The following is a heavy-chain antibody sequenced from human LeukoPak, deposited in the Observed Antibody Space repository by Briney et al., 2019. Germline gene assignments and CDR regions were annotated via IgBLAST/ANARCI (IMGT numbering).Heavy chain of an antibody. V-gene: IGHV1-69*13. CDR3: ARAPRVLRFLEWLRYYGMDV. Sequence: SVKVSCKASGGTFSSNAISWVRQAPGQGLEWMGGIIPIFGTANYAQKFQGRVTMTADESTRTAYMELSSLRSEYTAVYYCARAPRVLRFLEWLRYYGMDVWGQGTTVTVSS. D-gene: IGHD3-3*01. CDR2: IIPIFGTA. J-gene: IGHJ6*02. CDR1: GGTFSSNA.